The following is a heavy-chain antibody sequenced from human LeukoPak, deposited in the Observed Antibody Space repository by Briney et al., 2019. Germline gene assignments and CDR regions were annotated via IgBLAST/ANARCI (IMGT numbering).Heavy chain of an antibody. D-gene: IGHD1-14*01. CDR2: IYHSGST. V-gene: IGHV4-4*02. Sequence: RSGTLSLTCAVSGGSISSSNWWSWVRQPPGKGLEWIGEIYHSGSTNYNPSLKSRITISVDKSKNQVSLNLSSVTAADTAVYYCATSTVMNHYCFDYWAQGTLVTVSS. J-gene: IGHJ4*02. CDR3: ATSTVMNHYCFDY. CDR1: GGSISSSNW.